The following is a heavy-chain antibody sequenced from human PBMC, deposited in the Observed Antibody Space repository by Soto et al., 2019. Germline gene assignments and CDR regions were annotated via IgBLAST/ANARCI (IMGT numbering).Heavy chain of an antibody. D-gene: IGHD4-17*01. J-gene: IGHJ4*02. V-gene: IGHV1-69*02. Sequence: ASVKVSCKASGGTFSSYPISWVRQAPGQGLEWMGRIIPILGIANYAQKFQGRVTITADKSTSTAYMELSSLRSEDTAVYYCARSLPSYGPNYFDYWGQGTLVTVSS. CDR1: GGTFSSYP. CDR3: ARSLPSYGPNYFDY. CDR2: IIPILGIA.